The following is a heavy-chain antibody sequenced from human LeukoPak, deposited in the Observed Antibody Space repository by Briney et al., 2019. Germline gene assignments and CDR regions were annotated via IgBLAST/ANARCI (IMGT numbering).Heavy chain of an antibody. Sequence: GGSLRLSCAVYGFTFSTYGMNWVCRAPGKGVGWGSGMSVSGGSTYYVDSVKGRFTTSRDNSKNTRYLQMNSLRADDTAVYYCAKAARVAGRPNLGGHFDYWGQGTLVIVSS. V-gene: IGHV3-23*01. CDR2: MSVSGGST. J-gene: IGHJ4*02. CDR1: GFTFSTYG. CDR3: AKAARVAGRPNLGGHFDY. D-gene: IGHD6-6*01.